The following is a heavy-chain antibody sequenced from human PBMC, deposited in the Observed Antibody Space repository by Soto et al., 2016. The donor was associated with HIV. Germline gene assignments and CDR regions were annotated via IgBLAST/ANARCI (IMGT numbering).Heavy chain of an antibody. CDR2: INPNSGGT. J-gene: IGHJ3*02. Sequence: QVQLVQSGAEVKKPGASVKVSCKASGYTFTGYYMHWVRQAPGQGLGWMGWINPNSGGTNYAQKFQGRVTMTRDTSISTAYMELSRLRSDDTAVYYCARVGYDWNDAGAFDIWGQGTMVTVSS. V-gene: IGHV1-2*02. CDR3: ARVGYDWNDAGAFDI. D-gene: IGHD1-1*01. CDR1: GYTFTGYY.